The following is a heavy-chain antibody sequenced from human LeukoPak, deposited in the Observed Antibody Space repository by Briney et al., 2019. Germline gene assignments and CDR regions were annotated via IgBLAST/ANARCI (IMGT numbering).Heavy chain of an antibody. CDR1: GFTFSNYA. CDR3: AREPYGSGWYFSYYFDY. V-gene: IGHV3-30-3*01. Sequence: PGGSLRLSCAASGFTFSNYAMHWVRQAPGKGLEWVAVISYDGSNKYYADSVKGRFTISRDNSKNTLYLQMNSLRAEDTAVYYCAREPYGSGWYFSYYFDYWGQGTLVTVSS. D-gene: IGHD6-19*01. CDR2: ISYDGSNK. J-gene: IGHJ4*02.